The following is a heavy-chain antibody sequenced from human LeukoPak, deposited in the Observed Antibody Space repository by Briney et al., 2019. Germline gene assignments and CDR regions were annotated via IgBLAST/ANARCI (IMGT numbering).Heavy chain of an antibody. Sequence: GASVKVSCKASGGTFSSYAISWVRQAPGQGLEWMGGIIPIFGTANYAQKFQGRVTITADESTSTAYMELSSLRSEDTAVYYCARGARDSSGYDRPLGDAFDIWGQGTMVTVSS. CDR1: GGTFSSYA. CDR3: ARGARDSSGYDRPLGDAFDI. CDR2: IIPIFGTA. V-gene: IGHV1-69*13. D-gene: IGHD3-22*01. J-gene: IGHJ3*02.